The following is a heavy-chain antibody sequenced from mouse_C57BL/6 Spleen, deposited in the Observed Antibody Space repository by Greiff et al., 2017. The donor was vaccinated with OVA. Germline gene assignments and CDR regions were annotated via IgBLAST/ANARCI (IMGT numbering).Heavy chain of an antibody. CDR3: AVTGIFDY. CDR2: IDPEDGVT. Sequence: VQLKQSGAELVKPGASVKLSCTASGFNIKDYYMHWVKQRTEQGLEWIGRIDPEDGVTKYAPKFQGKATITADTSSNTAYLPLSSLTSEDTAVYYCAVTGIFDYWGQGTTLTVSA. V-gene: IGHV14-2*01. CDR1: GFNIKDYY. D-gene: IGHD4-1*01. J-gene: IGHJ2*01.